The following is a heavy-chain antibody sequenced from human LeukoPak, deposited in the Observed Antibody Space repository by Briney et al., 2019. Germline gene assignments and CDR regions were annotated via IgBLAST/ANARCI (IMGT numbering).Heavy chain of an antibody. CDR2: ISGSADTT. D-gene: IGHD6-19*01. CDR3: AKETYSSAWYPFDY. CDR1: GFTFSSYS. Sequence: GGSLRLSCAASGFTFSSYSMNWVRQAPGKGLEWVSAISGSADTTYYADSVKGRFTISRDNSKNTLYLQMNSLRGEDTAVYYCAKETYSSAWYPFDYWGQGTLVTVSS. V-gene: IGHV3-23*01. J-gene: IGHJ4*02.